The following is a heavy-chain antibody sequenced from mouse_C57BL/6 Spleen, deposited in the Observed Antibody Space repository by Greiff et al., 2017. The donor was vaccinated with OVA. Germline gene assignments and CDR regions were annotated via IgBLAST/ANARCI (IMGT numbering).Heavy chain of an antibody. V-gene: IGHV1-69*01. J-gene: IGHJ4*01. CDR3: ARGDDGNYLYAMDY. CDR2: IDPSDRNT. Sequence: VQLQQPGAELVMPGASVKLSCKASGYTFTSYWMHWVKQRPGQGLEWIGEIDPSDRNTSYNQKVKGKTTLTVDKDSSTAYMQLSSLTSDDSAVDYCARGDDGNYLYAMDYWGQGTSVTVSS. D-gene: IGHD2-1*01. CDR1: GYTFTSYW.